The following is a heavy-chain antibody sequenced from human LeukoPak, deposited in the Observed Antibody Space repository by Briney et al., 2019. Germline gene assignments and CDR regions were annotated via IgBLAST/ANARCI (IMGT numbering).Heavy chain of an antibody. D-gene: IGHD5-12*01. CDR1: GGSISSYY. CDR2: IYYSGST. Sequence: ASETLSLTCTVSGGSISSYYWSWIRQPPGKGLEWIGYIYYSGSTNYNPSLKGRVTISVDTSKNQFSLKLSSVTAADTAVYYCARVSHSGYDPSSLDYWGQGTLVTVSS. J-gene: IGHJ4*02. CDR3: ARVSHSGYDPSSLDY. V-gene: IGHV4-59*01.